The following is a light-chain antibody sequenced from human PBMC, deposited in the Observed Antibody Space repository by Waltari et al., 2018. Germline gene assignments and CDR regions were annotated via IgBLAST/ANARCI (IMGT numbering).Light chain of an antibody. V-gene: IGLV1-51*01. CDR2: DNK. CDR3: GTWDSSLSTVI. Sequence: QSVLTQPPSVSAAPGQKVTISCSGSSSNIGNNYVSWYQHVPGKAPKLPIYDNKKRPAGIPDRFSGSKSGTSATLGITGLQTGDEADYYCGTWDSSLSTVIFGGGTKLTVL. CDR1: SSNIGNNY. J-gene: IGLJ2*01.